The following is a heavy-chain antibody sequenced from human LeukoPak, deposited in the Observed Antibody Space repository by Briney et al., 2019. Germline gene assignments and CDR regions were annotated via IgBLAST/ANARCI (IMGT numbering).Heavy chain of an antibody. D-gene: IGHD3-3*01. CDR2: SRNKANSYTT. CDR3: ARVSPPGVSGYHYFDY. J-gene: IGHJ4*02. V-gene: IGHV3-72*01. Sequence: GGSLRLSCAASGFTFSDHYMDWVRQAPGKGLEWVGRSRNKANSYTTEYAASVKGRFGISRDDSKNSVYLQMNSLKAEDTAVYYCARVSPPGVSGYHYFDYWGQGTLVTVSS. CDR1: GFTFSDHY.